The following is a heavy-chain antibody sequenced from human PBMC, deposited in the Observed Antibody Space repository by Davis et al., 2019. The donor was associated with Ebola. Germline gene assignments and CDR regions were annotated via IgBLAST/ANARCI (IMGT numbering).Heavy chain of an antibody. V-gene: IGHV3-21*01. Sequence: PGGSLRLSCAASGFTFSGYSMNWVRQTPGKGLEWVSSISSSSSYIYYADSVKGRFTISRDNAKNSLSLQMNSLRAEDTAVYYCARDVDTAMPYYFYGMDVWGQGTPVTVSS. CDR3: ARDVDTAMPYYFYGMDV. D-gene: IGHD5-18*01. CDR2: ISSSSSYI. J-gene: IGHJ6*02. CDR1: GFTFSGYS.